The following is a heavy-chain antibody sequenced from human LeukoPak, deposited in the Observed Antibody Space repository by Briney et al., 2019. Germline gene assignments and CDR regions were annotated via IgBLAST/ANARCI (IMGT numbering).Heavy chain of an antibody. V-gene: IGHV4-61*02. CDR3: ARSLTYYYGSGSYRY. D-gene: IGHD3-10*01. J-gene: IGHJ4*02. Sequence: SETQSPTCTVSGGSISSGSYYWSWIRQPAGKGLEWIGRIYTSGSTNYNPSLKSRVTISVDTSKNQFSLKLSSVTAADTAVYYCARSLTYYYGSGSYRYWGQGTLVTVSS. CDR2: IYTSGST. CDR1: GGSISSGSYY.